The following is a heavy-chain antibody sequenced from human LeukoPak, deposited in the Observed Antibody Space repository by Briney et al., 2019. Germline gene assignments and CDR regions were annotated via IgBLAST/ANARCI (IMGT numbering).Heavy chain of an antibody. CDR1: GGTFSSYA. J-gene: IGHJ4*02. D-gene: IGHD6-6*01. CDR3: ARSGYDRRHSSSFDY. Sequence: ASVKVSCKASGGTFSSYAISWVRQAPGQGLEWMGGIIPIFGTANYAQKFQGRVTITADKPTSTAYMELSSLRSEDTAVYYCARSGYDRRHSSSFDYWGQGTLVTVSS. V-gene: IGHV1-69*06. CDR2: IIPIFGTA.